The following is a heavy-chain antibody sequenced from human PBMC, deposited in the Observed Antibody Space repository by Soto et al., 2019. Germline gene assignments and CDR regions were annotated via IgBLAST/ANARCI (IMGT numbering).Heavy chain of an antibody. J-gene: IGHJ3*02. CDR2: ISYDGSNK. CDR1: GFTFSSYG. V-gene: IGHV3-30*18. D-gene: IGHD3-22*01. CDR3: AKDYYDSSGPPFTSRAFDI. Sequence: QVQLVESGGGVVQPGRSLRLSCAASGFTFSSYGMHWVRQAPGKGLEWVAVISYDGSNKYYADSVKGRFTISRDNSKNTLYLQMNSLRAEDTAVYYCAKDYYDSSGPPFTSRAFDIWGQGTMVNVSS.